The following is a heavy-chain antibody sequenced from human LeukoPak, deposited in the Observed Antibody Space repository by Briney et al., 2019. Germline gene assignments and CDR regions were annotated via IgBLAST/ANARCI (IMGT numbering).Heavy chain of an antibody. J-gene: IGHJ4*02. Sequence: GGSLRLSCAASGFTFSSYAMSWVRQAPGKGLEWVSAISGSGGSTYYADSVKGRFTISRDNSKNTLYLQMNSLRAEDTTVYYCAKIQASFYGGKARNYFDYWGQGTLVTVSS. CDR3: AKIQASFYGGKARNYFDY. CDR2: ISGSGGST. V-gene: IGHV3-23*01. CDR1: GFTFSSYA. D-gene: IGHD4-23*01.